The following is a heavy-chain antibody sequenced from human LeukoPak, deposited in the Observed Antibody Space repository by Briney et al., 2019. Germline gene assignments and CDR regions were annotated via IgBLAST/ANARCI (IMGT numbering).Heavy chain of an antibody. Sequence: GRSLRLSCAASGFTFSSYAMSWVRQAPGKGLEWVSAISGSGGSTYYADSVKGRFTISRDNSKNTLYLQMNSLRAEDTAVYYCAKVPAGVVVVVAAAFDYWGQGTLVTVSS. CDR2: ISGSGGST. D-gene: IGHD2-15*01. V-gene: IGHV3-23*01. J-gene: IGHJ4*02. CDR3: AKVPAGVVVVVAAAFDY. CDR1: GFTFSSYA.